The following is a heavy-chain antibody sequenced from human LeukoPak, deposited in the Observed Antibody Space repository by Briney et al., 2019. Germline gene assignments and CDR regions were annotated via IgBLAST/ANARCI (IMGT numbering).Heavy chain of an antibody. CDR2: ISGSGGST. D-gene: IGHD6-19*01. CDR1: GFTFSSYA. J-gene: IGHJ4*02. V-gene: IGHV3-23*01. CDR3: AKARSAELAVAGKYYFDY. Sequence: GGSLRLSCAASGFTFSSYAMSWVRQAPGKGLEWVSAISGSGGSTYYADSVKGRFTISRDNSKNTLYLQMNSLRAEDTAVYYCAKARSAELAVAGKYYFDYWGQGTLVTVSS.